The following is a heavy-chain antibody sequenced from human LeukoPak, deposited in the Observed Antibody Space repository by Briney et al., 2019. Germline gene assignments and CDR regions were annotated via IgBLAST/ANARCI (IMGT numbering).Heavy chain of an antibody. CDR2: ISSSSSSTI. V-gene: IGHV3-48*02. J-gene: IGHJ4*02. CDR3: ARLSYSAGSVY. Sequence: GGSLRLSCVASGFTFSSYNMNWVRQAPGKGPEWVSYISSSSSSTIYYADSVRGRFTISRDNAKNSLFLQMNSLRDEDTAVYYCARLSYSAGSVYWGQGALVTVSS. CDR1: GFTFSSYN. D-gene: IGHD4-11*01.